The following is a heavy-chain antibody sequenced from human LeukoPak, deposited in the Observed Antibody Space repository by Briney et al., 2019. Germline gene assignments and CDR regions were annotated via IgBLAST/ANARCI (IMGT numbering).Heavy chain of an antibody. CDR2: SIPIFGTA. D-gene: IGHD5-18*01. Sequence: GSSVKVSCKSSVGTFSSYAISWVRQAPGQGLEWVGRSIPIFGTANYAQKFQCRVTITTDESTSTAYMELSSLRSEDTAVEYCAVDTAMGLYFDYWGQGTLVTVSS. CDR1: VGTFSSYA. V-gene: IGHV1-69*05. CDR3: AVDTAMGLYFDY. J-gene: IGHJ4*02.